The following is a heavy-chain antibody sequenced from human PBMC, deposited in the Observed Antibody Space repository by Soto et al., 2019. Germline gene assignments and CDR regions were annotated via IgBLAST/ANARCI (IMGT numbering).Heavy chain of an antibody. CDR1: GFSLTTSGEA. D-gene: IGHD3-10*01. Sequence: QITLKESGPTLVKPTQTLTLTCTFSGFSLTTSGEAVGWIRQPPGKALEWLALIYWDDDKRSSPALKSRLTITKDTSKSQVVLTMTTMDPVDTATYYCAHIPGSGQLLYSYYSYMDVWGKGTTVTVSS. J-gene: IGHJ6*03. CDR3: AHIPGSGQLLYSYYSYMDV. CDR2: IYWDDDK. V-gene: IGHV2-5*02.